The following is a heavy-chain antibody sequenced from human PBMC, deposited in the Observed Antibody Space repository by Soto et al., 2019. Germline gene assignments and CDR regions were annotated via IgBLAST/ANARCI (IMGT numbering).Heavy chain of an antibody. J-gene: IGHJ3*02. CDR3: ARVERGTASTVVDAFLI. V-gene: IGHV4-34*01. CDR2: MTHSGGT. Sequence: QVQLQQWGAGLLKPSETLSLTCAVFGGSVNSGNYYWSWIRQPPGKGLEWIGEMTHSGGTHFNTSLKRRVTLTVEESKDQFSLEMSWVTAADTALYYWARVERGTASTVVDAFLILGPGTMVTVSS. D-gene: IGHD2-21*02. CDR1: GGSVNSGNYY.